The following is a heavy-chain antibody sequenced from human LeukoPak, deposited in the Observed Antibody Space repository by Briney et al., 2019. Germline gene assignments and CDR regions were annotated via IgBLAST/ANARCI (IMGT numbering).Heavy chain of an antibody. J-gene: IGHJ3*02. CDR2: TNPNSGGT. Sequence: ASVKVSCKASGYTFTGYYMHWVRQAPGQGLEWTGWTNPNSGGTNYAQKFQGRVTMTRDTSISTAYMELSRLRSDDSAVYYCARATSLVVAATPDAFDIWGQGTMVTVSS. D-gene: IGHD2-15*01. V-gene: IGHV1-2*02. CDR3: ARATSLVVAATPDAFDI. CDR1: GYTFTGYY.